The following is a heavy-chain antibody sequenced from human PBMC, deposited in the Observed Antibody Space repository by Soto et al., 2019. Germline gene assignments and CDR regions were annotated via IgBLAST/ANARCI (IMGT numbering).Heavy chain of an antibody. CDR3: VKASTNRSSQGWFDP. J-gene: IGHJ5*02. V-gene: IGHV3-9*01. D-gene: IGHD6-6*01. CDR2: ISWNSGDI. Sequence: GGSLRLSCAASGFSFDGYAMNWVRQPPGKGLEWVSGISWNSGDIDYADSVKGRFTISRDNAKNSLYLQMNSLRAEDTALYYCVKASTNRSSQGWFDPWGPGTMVTVSS. CDR1: GFSFDGYA.